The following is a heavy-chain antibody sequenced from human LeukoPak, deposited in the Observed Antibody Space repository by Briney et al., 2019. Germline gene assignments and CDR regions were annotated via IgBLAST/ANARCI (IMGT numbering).Heavy chain of an antibody. CDR3: ARDEPNYYDSSGYPDQYDY. J-gene: IGHJ4*02. D-gene: IGHD3-22*01. CDR1: GGTFSSYA. Sequence: ASVKVSCKASGGTFSSYAISWVRQAPGQGLEWMGRIIPIFGTANYAQKLQGRVTITTDESTSTAYMELSSLRSEDTAVYYCARDEPNYYDSSGYPDQYDYWGQGTLVTVSS. V-gene: IGHV1-69*05. CDR2: IIPIFGTA.